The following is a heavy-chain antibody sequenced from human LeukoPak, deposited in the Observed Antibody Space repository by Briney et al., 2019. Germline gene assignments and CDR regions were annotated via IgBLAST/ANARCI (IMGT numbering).Heavy chain of an antibody. CDR1: GGSISSYN. V-gene: IGHV4-59*01. Sequence: SETLSLTCTVSGGSISSYNWSWIRQPPGKGLEWIGYIYYSGSTNYNPSLKSRVTISVDTSKNQFSLKLSSVTAADTAVYYCARYYYDSSGYLPENWFDPWGQGTLVTVSS. CDR2: IYYSGST. CDR3: ARYYYDSSGYLPENWFDP. D-gene: IGHD3-22*01. J-gene: IGHJ5*02.